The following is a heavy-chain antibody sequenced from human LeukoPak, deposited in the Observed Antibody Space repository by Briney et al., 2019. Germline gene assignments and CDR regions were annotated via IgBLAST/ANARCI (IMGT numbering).Heavy chain of an antibody. CDR3: ARDLGQYYDTSDNWFDP. V-gene: IGHV3-74*01. J-gene: IGHJ5*02. D-gene: IGHD3-22*01. Sequence: GGSLRLSCAASGFTFSNYWMHWVRQAPGKGLVLVSRMNSDGINTSYADSVKSRFTISRDNAKNTLNLQMNSLRAEDTAVYYCARDLGQYYDTSDNWFDPWGQGTLVTVSS. CDR1: GFTFSNYW. CDR2: MNSDGINT.